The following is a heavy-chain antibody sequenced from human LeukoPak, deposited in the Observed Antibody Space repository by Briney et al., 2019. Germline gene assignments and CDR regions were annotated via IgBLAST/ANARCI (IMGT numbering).Heavy chain of an antibody. CDR1: GYNFNSYD. D-gene: IGHD4/OR15-4a*01. J-gene: IGHJ6*03. CDR3: ARAGASYYYYYYMDV. V-gene: IGHV1-8*03. Sequence: ASVKVSCTASGYNFNSYDMNWVRQATGQGLEWVGWLNPHSGNTGYAQQFQGRVTFTRDTSIRTAYMELSSLRSEDTAVYYCARAGASYYYYYYMDVWGKGTTVTISS. CDR2: LNPHSGNT.